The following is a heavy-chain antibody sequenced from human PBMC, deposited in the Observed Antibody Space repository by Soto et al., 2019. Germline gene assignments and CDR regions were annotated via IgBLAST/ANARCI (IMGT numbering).Heavy chain of an antibody. J-gene: IGHJ2*01. Sequence: QVQLQESGPGLVKPSETLSLTCTVSGGSISSYYWSWIRQPPGKGLEWIGYIYYSGSTNYNPSLKSRVTISVDTSKNQFSLKLSSVTAADTAVYYCASGYGMVYWYFDLWGRGTLVTVSS. CDR2: IYYSGST. CDR1: GGSISSYY. D-gene: IGHD5-18*01. CDR3: ASGYGMVYWYFDL. V-gene: IGHV4-59*01.